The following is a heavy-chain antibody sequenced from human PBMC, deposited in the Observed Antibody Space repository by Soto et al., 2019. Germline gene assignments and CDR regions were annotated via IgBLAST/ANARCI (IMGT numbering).Heavy chain of an antibody. D-gene: IGHD3-10*01. J-gene: IGHJ4*02. Sequence: QVQLQQWGAGLLKPSETLSLTCAVYGGSFSGYYWSWIRQPPGKGLEWIGEINHSGSTNYNPSLNSRVTISVDTSKNQFSLRLSSVTAADTAVYYCARVRGGAWFGESPYYFDYWGQGTLVTVSS. V-gene: IGHV4-34*01. CDR3: ARVRGGAWFGESPYYFDY. CDR1: GGSFSGYY. CDR2: INHSGST.